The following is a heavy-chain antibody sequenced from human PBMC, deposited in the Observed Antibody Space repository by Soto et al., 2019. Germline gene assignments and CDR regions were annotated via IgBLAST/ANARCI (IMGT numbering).Heavy chain of an antibody. CDR2: IYYSGDT. Sequence: SETLSLTCTVSGGSISSSKYYWARVRQPPGKGLEWIANIYYSGDTYSHPSLRSRLTVSVDTSKNQFSLKLTSLTAADTAMYYCASLQVPGNFDCWGQGTLVTVSS. J-gene: IGHJ4*02. CDR1: GGSISSSKYY. D-gene: IGHD6-13*01. V-gene: IGHV4-39*01. CDR3: ASLQVPGNFDC.